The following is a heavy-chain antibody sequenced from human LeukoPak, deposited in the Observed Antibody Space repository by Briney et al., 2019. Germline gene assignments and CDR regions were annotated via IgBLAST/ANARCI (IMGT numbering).Heavy chain of an antibody. CDR1: GFTFSSYS. CDR3: ARDYYNSCGYYPFDY. CDR2: IINSSSYI. V-gene: IGHV3-21*01. J-gene: IGHJ4*02. D-gene: IGHD3-22*01. Sequence: GGSLRLSCAASGFTFSSYSMNWVRQAPGKGLEWVSSIINSSSYIYYANSVKGRFTISRDNAKNSLYLQMNSLKAEDTAVYYCARDYYNSCGYYPFDYWGQGTLVTVSS.